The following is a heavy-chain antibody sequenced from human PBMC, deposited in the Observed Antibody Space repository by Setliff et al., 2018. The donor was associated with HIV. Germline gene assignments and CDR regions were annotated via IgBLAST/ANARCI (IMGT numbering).Heavy chain of an antibody. V-gene: IGHV4-31*03. J-gene: IGHJ4*02. D-gene: IGHD3-3*01. CDR3: ASSTRKSFDFWTGSRTTYPPYYFDY. CDR2: IYYSGTT. Sequence: PSETLSLTCSVSGASVVSGGYYWSWIRQHPEKGLEWIGYIYYSGTTTYNPSLRSRVTISLDTSLNQFSLKVNSVTAADTAVYYCASSTRKSFDFWTGSRTTYPPYYFDYWGQGTLVTVSS. CDR1: GASVVSGGYY.